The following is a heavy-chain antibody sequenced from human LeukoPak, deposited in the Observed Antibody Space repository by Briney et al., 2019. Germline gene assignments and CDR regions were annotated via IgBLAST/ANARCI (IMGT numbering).Heavy chain of an antibody. CDR3: ARVQGYYDSSGLFDY. CDR2: IIPIFGVA. CDR1: GYTFTNYG. V-gene: IGHV1-69*04. D-gene: IGHD3-22*01. J-gene: IGHJ4*02. Sequence: SVKDSCKASGYTFTNYGISSVRQAPGQGLEWMGRIIPIFGVANYAQKFQGRVTITADKSTSTAYMELSSLRSEDTAVYYCARVQGYYDSSGLFDYWGQGTLVTVSS.